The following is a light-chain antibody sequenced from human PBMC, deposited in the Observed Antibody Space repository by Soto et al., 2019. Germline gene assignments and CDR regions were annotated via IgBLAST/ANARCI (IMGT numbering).Light chain of an antibody. CDR2: TAS. V-gene: IGKV1-39*01. CDR1: QNISNY. J-gene: IGKJ3*01. Sequence: DIQMTQSPSSLSASVGDRVTITCRASQNISNYLNWYQQKPGKAPKLLMYTASILQSGVPSRLNVRGSGTALSLTVSSIQGEDYTTYCFKERNRAFTFGPGTKVDI. CDR3: KERNRAFT.